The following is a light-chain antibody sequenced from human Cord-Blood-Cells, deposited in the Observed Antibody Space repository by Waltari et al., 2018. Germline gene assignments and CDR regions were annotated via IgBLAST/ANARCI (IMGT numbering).Light chain of an antibody. J-gene: IGKJ2*03. Sequence: DIQMTQSPSSLSASVGDRVTITCRASQSISSYLHWYQQKLGKAPKLLIYAASSLQSGVPSRFSSSGAGTDFTLTISSLQPDDFTTYCCQQSYNTPYSFGQGTKLEIK. CDR2: AAS. CDR3: QQSYNTPYS. CDR1: QSISSY. V-gene: IGKV1-39*01.